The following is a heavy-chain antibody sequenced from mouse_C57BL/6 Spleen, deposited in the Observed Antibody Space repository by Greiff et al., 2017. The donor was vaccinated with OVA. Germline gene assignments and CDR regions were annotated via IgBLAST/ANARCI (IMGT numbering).Heavy chain of an antibody. CDR2: ILPGSGST. V-gene: IGHV1-9*01. Sequence: QVQLQQSGAELLKPGASVKLSCKATGYTFTGYWIEWVKQRPGHGLEWIGEILPGSGSTNYNEKFKGKATFTADTSSNTAYMQLSSLTTEDSAIYYCARRSIYYDYFYYFDYWGQGTTLTVSS. J-gene: IGHJ2*01. CDR3: ARRSIYYDYFYYFDY. D-gene: IGHD2-4*01. CDR1: GYTFTGYW.